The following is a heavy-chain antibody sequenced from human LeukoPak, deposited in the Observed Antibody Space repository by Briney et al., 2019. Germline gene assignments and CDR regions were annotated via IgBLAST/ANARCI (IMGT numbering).Heavy chain of an antibody. Sequence: SQTLSLTCTVSGGSISNSGYSWSWLRQPPGKGLEWIGFIYHSGKAYYPPSLESRATISVDTSSNQFSLRLTSVTAADTAVYYCARASGSASYIGYWGQGTLVTVSS. D-gene: IGHD3-10*01. CDR2: IYHSGKA. J-gene: IGHJ4*02. V-gene: IGHV4-30-2*01. CDR3: ARASGSASYIGY. CDR1: GGSISNSGYS.